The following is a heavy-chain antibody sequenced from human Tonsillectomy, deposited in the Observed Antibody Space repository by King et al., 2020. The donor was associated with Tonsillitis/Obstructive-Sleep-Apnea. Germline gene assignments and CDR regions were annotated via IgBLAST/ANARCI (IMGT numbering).Heavy chain of an antibody. J-gene: IGHJ3*02. CDR2: IYYSGGT. CDR1: GGFISSYY. D-gene: IGHD2-8*01. Sequence: VQLQESGPGLVKPSETLSLTCTVSGGFISSYYWSWIRQPPGKGLEYIGFIYYSGGTNYNPSLKSRVTISVDTSKNQLSLKLSSVTAADTAVYYCAREGAVMNAFDIWGQGTMVTVSS. CDR3: AREGAVMNAFDI. V-gene: IGHV4-59*01.